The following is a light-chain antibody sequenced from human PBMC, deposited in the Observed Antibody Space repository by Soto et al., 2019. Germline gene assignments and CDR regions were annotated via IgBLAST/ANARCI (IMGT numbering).Light chain of an antibody. CDR1: QGLASSA. J-gene: IGKJ5*01. Sequence: AIQLTQSPSSLSASVGDRVTITCRAIQGLASSAFAWYQQKPGKAPKLLIYDVSNLQSGVPSRFSGSGSGTDFTLTISSLQPDDFATYYCQQFDIYPLTFGQGT. CDR2: DVS. CDR3: QQFDIYPLT. V-gene: IGKV1-13*02.